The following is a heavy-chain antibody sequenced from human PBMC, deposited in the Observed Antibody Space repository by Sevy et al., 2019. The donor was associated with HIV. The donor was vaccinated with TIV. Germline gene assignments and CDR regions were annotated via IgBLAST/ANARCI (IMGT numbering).Heavy chain of an antibody. CDR1: GFTSDDYG. J-gene: IGHJ4*02. Sequence: GGSLRLSCAASGFTSDDYGMTWVRQVPGRGLEWVSGINWNGISTGYAESVKGRFTISRDNAKNSLYLQMNSLRAEDTALYYCASGGWGYCSRGTCYALDFWGQGTLVTVSS. CDR2: INWNGIST. D-gene: IGHD2-15*01. V-gene: IGHV3-20*04. CDR3: ASGGWGYCSRGTCYALDF.